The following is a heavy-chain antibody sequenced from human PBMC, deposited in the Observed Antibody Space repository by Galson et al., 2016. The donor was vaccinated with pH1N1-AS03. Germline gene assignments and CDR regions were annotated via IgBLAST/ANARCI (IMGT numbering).Heavy chain of an antibody. V-gene: IGHV3-33*01. D-gene: IGHD3-3*01. Sequence: SLRLSCAASGFTLRTYDMHWVRQAPGKGLEWVGINRYYGSSEYYGDSMKGRISISRDNSQNIISLQMSSLRVEDTAVYYCVRGSGYYFDSWGQGTLVIVSS. CDR3: VRGSGYYFDS. J-gene: IGHJ4*02. CDR1: GFTLRTYD. CDR2: NRYYGSSE.